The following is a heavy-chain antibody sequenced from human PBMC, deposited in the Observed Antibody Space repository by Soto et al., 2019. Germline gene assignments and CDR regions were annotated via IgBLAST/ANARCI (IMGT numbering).Heavy chain of an antibody. Sequence: SETLSLTCTVSGGSISSGDYYWSWIRQPPGKGLEWIGYIYYSGSTYYNPSLKSRVTISVDTSKNQFSLKLSSVTAADTAVYYCARVSMYYDSSGWAGADAFDIWGQGTMVTVSS. V-gene: IGHV4-30-4*01. J-gene: IGHJ3*02. CDR2: IYYSGST. CDR1: GGSISSGDYY. D-gene: IGHD3-22*01. CDR3: ARVSMYYDSSGWAGADAFDI.